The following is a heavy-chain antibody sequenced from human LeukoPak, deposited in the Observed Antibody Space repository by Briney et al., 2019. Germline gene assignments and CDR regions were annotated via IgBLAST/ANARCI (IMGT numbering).Heavy chain of an antibody. V-gene: IGHV4-4*07. CDR1: GGSTSSYY. Sequence: SETLSLTCTVSGGSTSSYYWSWIRQPAGKGLEWIGRIYTSGNTNYNPSLKSRVTMSVDTSKNQFSLKLSSVTAADTAVYYCARDRSGYSYGPFDYWGQGTLVTVSS. D-gene: IGHD5-18*01. CDR2: IYTSGNT. CDR3: ARDRSGYSYGPFDY. J-gene: IGHJ4*02.